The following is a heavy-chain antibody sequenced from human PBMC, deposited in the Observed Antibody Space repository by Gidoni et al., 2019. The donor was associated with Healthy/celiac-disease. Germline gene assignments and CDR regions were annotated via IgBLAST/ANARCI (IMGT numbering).Heavy chain of an antibody. V-gene: IGHV4-59*01. Sequence: QVQLQESGPGMVKPSETLSLTCTVSGASIRTDSWSWIRQPPGKGLELLGPTYSSVSPNYSPPLKSRLTIFVATSKNQFSMKIMFVTAAHTAVSYCARGGGQLVRLERIPVYWGQGILVTVSS. CDR3: ARGGGQLVRLERIPVY. CDR2: TYSSVSP. CDR1: GASIRTDS. J-gene: IGHJ4*02. D-gene: IGHD6-6*01.